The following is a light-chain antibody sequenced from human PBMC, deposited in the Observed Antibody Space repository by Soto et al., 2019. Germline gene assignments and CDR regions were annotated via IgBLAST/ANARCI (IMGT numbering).Light chain of an antibody. CDR2: HTS. J-gene: IGKJ4*01. CDR1: QTISDN. CDR3: QRYDNWPLI. Sequence: EIVMTQSPANLSVSPGESVSLSCRASQTISDNLAWYQQKPGLPPRLLIYHTSTRASGVPARFSGSGSGTDFSLTIRSLQSEAFAVYYCQRYDNWPLIFGGGTKVDIK. V-gene: IGKV3-15*01.